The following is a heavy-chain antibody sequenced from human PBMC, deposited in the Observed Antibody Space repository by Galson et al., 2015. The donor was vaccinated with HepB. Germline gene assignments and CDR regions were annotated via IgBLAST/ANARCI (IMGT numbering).Heavy chain of an antibody. J-gene: IGHJ6*02. Sequence: SLRLSCAASGFDFSIYTMVWVRQAPGKGLECVAVLSFDGTNEYYIDSVKGRFTVSRDSSQSTLYLQLNSLRSEDTAIYYCAKDWGMDVWGRGTTVTVSS. V-gene: IGHV3-30-3*01. CDR1: GFDFSIYT. CDR3: AKDWGMDV. CDR2: LSFDGTNE.